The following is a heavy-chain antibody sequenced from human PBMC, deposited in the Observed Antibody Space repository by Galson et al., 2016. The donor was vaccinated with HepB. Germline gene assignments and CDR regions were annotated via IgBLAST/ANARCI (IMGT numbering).Heavy chain of an antibody. D-gene: IGHD1-7*01. Sequence: SLRLSCAVSGFTFSSFSMNWVRQAPGKGLEWVSYISSSSDTIYYADSVKGRFTISRDNAKNSLYLQMNSLRDEDTAVYYCAKGATATTGAKTKRVWYFDLWGRGTLVTVSS. CDR2: ISSSSDTI. CDR1: GFTFSSFS. CDR3: AKGATATTGAKTKRVWYFDL. V-gene: IGHV3-48*02. J-gene: IGHJ2*01.